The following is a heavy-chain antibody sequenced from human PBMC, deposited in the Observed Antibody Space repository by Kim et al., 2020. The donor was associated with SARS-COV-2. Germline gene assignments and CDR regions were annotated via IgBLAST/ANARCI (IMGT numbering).Heavy chain of an antibody. J-gene: IGHJ5*02. CDR2: IYYSGST. CDR3: ARHRGGGSGYYFWFDP. Sequence: SETLSLTCTVSGGSISSYYWSWIRQPPGKGLEWIGYIYYSGSTNYNPSLKSRVTISVDTSKNQFSLKLSSMTAADTAVYYCARHRGGGSGYYFWFDPWGQGTLVTVSS. CDR1: GGSISSYY. V-gene: IGHV4-59*08. D-gene: IGHD3-22*01.